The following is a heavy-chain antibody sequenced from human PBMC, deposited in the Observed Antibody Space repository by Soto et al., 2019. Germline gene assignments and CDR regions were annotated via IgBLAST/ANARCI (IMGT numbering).Heavy chain of an antibody. CDR3: ARGYCSSTSCYG. J-gene: IGHJ4*02. CDR2: ISSSSSYI. Sequence: PGGSLRLSCAASGFTFSSYSMNWVRQAPGKGLEWVSSISSSSSYIYYADSVKGRFTISRDNAKNSLYLQMNSLRAEDTAVYYCARGYCSSTSCYGWGQGTLVTVSS. D-gene: IGHD2-2*01. CDR1: GFTFSSYS. V-gene: IGHV3-21*01.